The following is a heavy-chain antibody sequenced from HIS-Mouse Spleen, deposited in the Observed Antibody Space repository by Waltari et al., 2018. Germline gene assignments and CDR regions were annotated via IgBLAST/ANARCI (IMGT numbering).Heavy chain of an antibody. CDR1: GFTVSSNS. J-gene: IGHJ5*02. Sequence: EVQLVESGGGLLQPGGSLRLSCAASGFTVSSNSMSWVRQAPGKGLGWVSVVYSCGSTYYADSVKGRFTISRDNSKNTLYLQMNSLRAEDTAVYYCARELRVGYDSSGYYYDWFDPWGQGTLVTVSS. D-gene: IGHD3-22*01. V-gene: IGHV3-66*03. CDR2: VYSCGST. CDR3: ARELRVGYDSSGYYYDWFDP.